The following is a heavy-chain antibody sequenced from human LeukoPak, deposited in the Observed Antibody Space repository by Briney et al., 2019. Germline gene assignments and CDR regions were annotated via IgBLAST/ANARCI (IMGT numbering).Heavy chain of an antibody. V-gene: IGHV4-39*07. CDR3: ARDVSALGGSVGYYYYMDV. D-gene: IGHD5-12*01. J-gene: IGHJ6*03. Sequence: SETLSLTCTVSGGSISSTSYFWGWIRQPPGKGLEWIGTVYYSGSTYYNPSLKSRVTISVDTSKNQFSLKLNSVTAADTAVYYCARDVSALGGSVGYYYYMDVWGKGTTVAVSS. CDR2: VYYSGST. CDR1: GGSISSTSYF.